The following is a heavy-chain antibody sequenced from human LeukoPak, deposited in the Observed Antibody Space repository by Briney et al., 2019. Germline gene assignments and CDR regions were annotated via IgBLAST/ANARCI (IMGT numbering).Heavy chain of an antibody. Sequence: SETLSLTCTVSGGSISSYYWSWIRQPPGKGLEWIGYIYYSGSTNYNPSLKSRVTISVDTSKNQFSLKLSSVTAADTAVYYCASQYYYGSGSGYYYGMDVWGQGTTVTVSS. CDR1: GGSISSYY. CDR2: IYYSGST. CDR3: ASQYYYGSGSGYYYGMDV. D-gene: IGHD3-10*01. J-gene: IGHJ6*02. V-gene: IGHV4-59*08.